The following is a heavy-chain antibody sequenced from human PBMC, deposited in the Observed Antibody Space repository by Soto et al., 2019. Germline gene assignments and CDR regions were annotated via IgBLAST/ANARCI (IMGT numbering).Heavy chain of an antibody. CDR1: GFTFSSYA. D-gene: IGHD3-22*01. Sequence: EVQLLESGGSLVQPGESLRLSCAGSGFTFSSYAIGWVRQAPGKGLEWVSSISGSGDSTYYADSVKGRFTISRDNSKNTLYLQMNSLRAEDTAVYYCAPDSSGPFPNGFDPWGQGTLVTVSS. V-gene: IGHV3-23*01. CDR2: ISGSGDST. CDR3: APDSSGPFPNGFDP. J-gene: IGHJ5*02.